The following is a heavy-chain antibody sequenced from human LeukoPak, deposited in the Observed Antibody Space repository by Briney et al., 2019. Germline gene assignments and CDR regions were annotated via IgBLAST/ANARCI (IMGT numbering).Heavy chain of an antibody. D-gene: IGHD4-11*01. CDR2: IYTSGST. CDR3: ATGFYSGTDAFDI. J-gene: IGHJ3*02. Sequence: SQTLSLTCSVSGDSISSGSYYWSWIRQPAGKGLEWIGRIYTSGSTNYIPSLKSRVTISVDTSKNQFSLKLSSVTAADTAVYYCATGFYSGTDAFDIWGQGTMVTVSS. V-gene: IGHV4-61*02. CDR1: GDSISSGSYY.